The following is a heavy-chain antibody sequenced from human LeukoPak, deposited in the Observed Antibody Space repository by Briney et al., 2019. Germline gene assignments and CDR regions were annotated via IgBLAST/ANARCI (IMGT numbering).Heavy chain of an antibody. V-gene: IGHV1-2*02. J-gene: IGHJ3*02. CDR1: GYTFTGYY. CDR2: INPNSGGT. CDR3: ARTDYDILTGYYMTAFDI. D-gene: IGHD3-9*01. Sequence: GASVKVSCKASGYTFTGYYMHWVRQAPGQGLEWMGWINPNSGGTNYAQKFQGRVTMTRDTSISTAYMELSRLRSDDTAVYYCARTDYDILTGYYMTAFDIWGQGTMVTVSS.